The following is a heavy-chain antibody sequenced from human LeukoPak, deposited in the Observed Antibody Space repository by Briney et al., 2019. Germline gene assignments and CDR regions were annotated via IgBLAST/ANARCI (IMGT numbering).Heavy chain of an antibody. V-gene: IGHV3-23*01. Sequence: GGSLRLSCAASGFTFSSCAMSWVRQAPGKGLEWVSAISGSGGSTYYADSVKGRFTISRDNSKNTLYLQMNSLRAEDTAVYYCAKDPRTDYGDYWGMAWFDPWGQGTLVTVSS. CDR3: AKDPRTDYGDYWGMAWFDP. D-gene: IGHD4-17*01. CDR1: GFTFSSCA. CDR2: ISGSGGST. J-gene: IGHJ5*02.